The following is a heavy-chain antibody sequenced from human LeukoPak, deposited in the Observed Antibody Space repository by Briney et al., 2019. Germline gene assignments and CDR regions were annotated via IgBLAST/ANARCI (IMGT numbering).Heavy chain of an antibody. CDR3: ARGSTWSYYYYYYMDV. D-gene: IGHD6-13*01. CDR2: ISTSGST. CDR1: GGPITSHY. Sequence: SETLSLTCTVSGGPITSHYWSWIRQPPGKGLEWIGYISTSGSTNYNPSLKSRVTISLDRSKNQFSLILSSVTAADTAVYFCARGSTWSYYYYYYMDVWGKGTLVTVSS. V-gene: IGHV4-4*09. J-gene: IGHJ6*03.